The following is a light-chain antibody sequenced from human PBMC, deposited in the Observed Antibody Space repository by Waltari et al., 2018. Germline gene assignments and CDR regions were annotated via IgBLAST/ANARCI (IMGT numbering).Light chain of an antibody. V-gene: IGLV1-40*01. Sequence: QSVLTQPPSVSGAPGQRATISCTGSSSNIGAGYDLHRYQQLPGTAPKPLIYGNSNRPSGVPDRFSGSKSGTSASLAITGLQAEDEADYYCQSYDSSLSGLYVFGTGTKVTVL. CDR3: QSYDSSLSGLYV. CDR1: SSNIGAGYD. J-gene: IGLJ1*01. CDR2: GNS.